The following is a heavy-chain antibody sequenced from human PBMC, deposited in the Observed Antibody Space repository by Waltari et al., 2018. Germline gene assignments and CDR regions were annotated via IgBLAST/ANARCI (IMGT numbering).Heavy chain of an antibody. V-gene: IGHV4-38-2*01. D-gene: IGHD6-13*01. CDR2: IYHSGST. CDR3: ARVSAAAGYMDV. J-gene: IGHJ6*03. CDR1: GYSISSGYY. Sequence: QVQLQESGPGLVKPSETLSLTCAVSGYSISSGYYWGWIRQPPGKGLEWIGSIYHSGSTYYNPSLKSRVTISVDTSKNQFSLKLSSVTAADTAVYYCARVSAAAGYMDVWGKGTTVTVSS.